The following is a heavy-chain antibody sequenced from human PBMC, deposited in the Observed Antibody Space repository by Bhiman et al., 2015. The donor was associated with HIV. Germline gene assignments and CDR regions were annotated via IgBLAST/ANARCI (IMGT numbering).Heavy chain of an antibody. D-gene: IGHD3-16*02. Sequence: EVQLEESGGGLVKPGGSLRLSCAASGFTFSSYSMTWVRQAPGKGLEWVSSITSSSCYITYADSVKGRFTISRDNAKNSVYLQMNSLRVEDTAVYYCAREGRSSLFVDVWGQGTTVTVPS. CDR3: AREGRSSLFVDV. CDR2: ITSSSCYI. J-gene: IGHJ6*02. CDR1: GFTFSSYS. V-gene: IGHV3-21*03.